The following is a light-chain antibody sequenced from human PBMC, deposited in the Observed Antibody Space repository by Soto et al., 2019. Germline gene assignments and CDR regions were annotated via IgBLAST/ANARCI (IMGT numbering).Light chain of an antibody. V-gene: IGKV1-39*01. CDR2: TAS. Sequence: QLTQSPSSLSASVGDRVTITCRASQSIDIFLNWYQQKPGKAPKLLIYTASSLQGGVPSRFSGSGSRTDFTLTISSQQPEVFANYYYQQSYSHPTFGQGTKVEVK. J-gene: IGKJ1*01. CDR1: QSIDIF. CDR3: QQSYSHPT.